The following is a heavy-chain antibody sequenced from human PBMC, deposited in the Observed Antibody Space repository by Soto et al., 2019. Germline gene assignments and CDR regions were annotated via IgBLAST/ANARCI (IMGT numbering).Heavy chain of an antibody. V-gene: IGHV1-18*01. D-gene: IGHD3-10*01. CDR1: GYTFTTYA. CDR2: INVYNTNT. Sequence: QVQLVQSGAEVKKPGASVKVSCKASGYTFTTYAITWVRQAPGQGLEWMGWINVYNTNTNYAQKLQGRVTMTTDTSTRTAYMELRSLRSDDTAVYYCARGGAGSYWGGWFDPWGQGTLVTVSS. CDR3: ARGGAGSYWGGWFDP. J-gene: IGHJ5*02.